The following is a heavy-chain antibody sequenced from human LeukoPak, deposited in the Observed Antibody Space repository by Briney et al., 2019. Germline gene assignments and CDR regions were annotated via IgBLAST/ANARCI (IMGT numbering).Heavy chain of an antibody. CDR1: GGSFSGYY. Sequence: PSETLSLTCAVYGGSFSGYYWSWIRQPPRKGLEWIGSIYYSGSTYYNPSLKSRVTISVDTSKNQFSLKLSSVTAADTAVYYCARALGYCSGGSCGPWGQGTLVTVSS. V-gene: IGHV4-34*01. D-gene: IGHD2-15*01. J-gene: IGHJ5*02. CDR3: ARALGYCSGGSCGP. CDR2: IYYSGST.